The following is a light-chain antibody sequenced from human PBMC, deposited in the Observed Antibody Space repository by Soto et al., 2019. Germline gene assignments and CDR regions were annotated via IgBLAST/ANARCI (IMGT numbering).Light chain of an antibody. Sequence: QSVLTQPASVSGSPGQSITISCTGTSSDVGAYNSVSWYQQYPGKAPKLMMYEVSNRPSGVSDRFSGSKSGNTASLTISGLQTGDEADYYCSSYGSSSTYVFGTGTKFAVL. J-gene: IGLJ1*01. CDR3: SSYGSSSTYV. CDR2: EVS. V-gene: IGLV2-14*01. CDR1: SSDVGAYNS.